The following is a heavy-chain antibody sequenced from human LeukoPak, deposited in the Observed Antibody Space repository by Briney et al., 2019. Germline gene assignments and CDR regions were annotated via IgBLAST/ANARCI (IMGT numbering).Heavy chain of an antibody. J-gene: IGHJ3*02. D-gene: IGHD3-16*01. CDR1: GFAFSGNW. CDR2: IKQDGSEK. Sequence: GGSLRLSCAASGFAFSGNWMTWVRQAPGKGLEWVANIKQDGSEKHYVDSVKGRFTISRDNAKNSLYLQMNSLRAEDTAVYYCARGGGTVDIWGQGTMVTVSS. V-gene: IGHV3-7*01. CDR3: ARGGGTVDI.